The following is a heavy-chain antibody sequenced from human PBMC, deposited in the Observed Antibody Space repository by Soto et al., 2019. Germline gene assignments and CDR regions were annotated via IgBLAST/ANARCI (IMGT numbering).Heavy chain of an antibody. D-gene: IGHD1-7*01. CDR1: GGSISSGGYY. Sequence: KPSETLSLTCTVSGGSISSGGYYWSWIRQHPGKGLEWIGYIYYSGSTYYNPSLKSRVTISVDTSKNQFSLKLSSVTAADTAVYYCARDISNYASYYYYGMDVWGQGTTVTVSS. CDR2: IYYSGST. J-gene: IGHJ6*02. CDR3: ARDISNYASYYYYGMDV. V-gene: IGHV4-31*03.